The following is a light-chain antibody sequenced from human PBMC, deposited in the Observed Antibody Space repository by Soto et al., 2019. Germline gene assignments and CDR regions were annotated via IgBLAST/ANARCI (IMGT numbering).Light chain of an antibody. J-gene: IGKJ3*01. Sequence: EIVLTQSPGTLSLSPGERATLSCRASQSVSSNYLAWYQQKPGQAPRLLIYGAYNRATGIPDRFSGSGSGTDFTLTISRLEPEDFAAYYCQRLATSTVTFGPGTKVDIK. V-gene: IGKV3-20*01. CDR1: QSVSSNY. CDR3: QRLATSTVT. CDR2: GAY.